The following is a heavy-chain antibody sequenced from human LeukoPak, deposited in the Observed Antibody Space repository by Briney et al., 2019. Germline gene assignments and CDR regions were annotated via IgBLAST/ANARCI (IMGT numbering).Heavy chain of an antibody. CDR2: ISGSGGST. J-gene: IGHJ4*02. D-gene: IGHD3-22*01. Sequence: GGSLRLSCAASGFTFSSYAMSWVRQAPGKGLEWVSAISGSGGSTYYADSVKGRFTISRDNSKNTLYLQMNSLRDEDTAVYYCAKTERVVTIYRDFDYWGQGTLVTVSS. V-gene: IGHV3-23*01. CDR1: GFTFSSYA. CDR3: AKTERVVTIYRDFDY.